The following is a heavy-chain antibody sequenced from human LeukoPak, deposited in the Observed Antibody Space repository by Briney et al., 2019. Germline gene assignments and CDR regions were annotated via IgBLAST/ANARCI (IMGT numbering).Heavy chain of an antibody. CDR2: INPDGSTI. CDR3: ANGPMSSSWSYYFDY. Sequence: GGSLRLSCAASGYTFSTSWMTWVRQAPGKGLDWLGNINPDGSTINYVDSVKGRFTFSRDNAKNSLYLQMNSLRAEDTAVYYCANGPMSSSWSYYFDYWGQGTLVTVSS. D-gene: IGHD6-13*01. CDR1: GYTFSTSW. V-gene: IGHV3-7*03. J-gene: IGHJ4*02.